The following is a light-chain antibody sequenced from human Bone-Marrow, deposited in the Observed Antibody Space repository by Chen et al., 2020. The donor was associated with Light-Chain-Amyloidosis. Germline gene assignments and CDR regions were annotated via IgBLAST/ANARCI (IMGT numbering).Light chain of an antibody. V-gene: IGLV2-8*01. CDR3: ASYAGTSLYV. CDR2: EVT. Sequence: QSALTQPPSVSGSPGQSVPIPCPGSSSDVGGYNYVSWYQHHPGKAPKLMIYEVTKRPSGVPDRFSGSKSGNTASLTVSGLQAEDAADYYCASYAGTSLYVFGSGTKVTVL. CDR1: SSDVGGYNY. J-gene: IGLJ1*01.